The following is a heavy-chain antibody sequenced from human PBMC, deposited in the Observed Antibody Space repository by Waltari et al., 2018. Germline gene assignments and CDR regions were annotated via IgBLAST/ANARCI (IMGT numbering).Heavy chain of an antibody. CDR1: GDFPSDDH. Sequence: HVQLQESGPGLVKPSETLSLTCSVSGDFPSDDHWTWIRQAPGKGLEWIAYRRNTGATKCTPSLESRVTLSADTSKKQFSLRLTSVTAADTAVYFCARLPTKYFDSLGWGFFDQWGQGILVTV. D-gene: IGHD3-9*01. V-gene: IGHV4-59*08. CDR2: RRNTGAT. CDR3: ARLPTKYFDSLGWGFFDQ. J-gene: IGHJ4*02.